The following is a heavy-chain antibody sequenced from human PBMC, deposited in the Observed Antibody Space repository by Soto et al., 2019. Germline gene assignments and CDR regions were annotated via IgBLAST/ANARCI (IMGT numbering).Heavy chain of an antibody. CDR3: ASCPFHYYYYGMDV. CDR2: IYYSGST. CDR1: GGSISSGGYY. V-gene: IGHV4-31*03. J-gene: IGHJ6*02. Sequence: PSETLSLTCTVSGGSISSGGYYWSWIRQHPGKGLEWIGYIYYSGSTYYNPSLKSRVTTSVDTSKNQFSLKLSSVTAADTAVYYCASCPFHYYYYGMDVWGQGTTVTVSS.